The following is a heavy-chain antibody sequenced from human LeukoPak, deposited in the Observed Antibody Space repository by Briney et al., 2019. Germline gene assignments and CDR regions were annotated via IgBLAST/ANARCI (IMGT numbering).Heavy chain of an antibody. CDR2: IYTSGST. V-gene: IGHV4-61*02. D-gene: IGHD6-6*01. J-gene: IGHJ5*02. CDR3: ARSAGYSSSLDP. CDR1: GVSISSGSYY. Sequence: PSQTLTLTCTVSGVSISSGSYYWSWIRRPAGKGLEWIGRIYTSGSTNYNPPLKSRVTISVDTSKNQFSLKLSSVTAADTAVYYCARSAGYSSSLDPWGQGTLVTVSS.